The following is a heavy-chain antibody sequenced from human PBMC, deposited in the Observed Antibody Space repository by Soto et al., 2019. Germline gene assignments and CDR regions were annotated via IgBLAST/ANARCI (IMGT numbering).Heavy chain of an antibody. J-gene: IGHJ5*02. Sequence: EVQVVETGGGLIQPGGSLRLSCAVSGFTVSSNYMSWVRQPPGKGPEWVSDIHSGGSTYYADSVKGRFTISRDNSKNTLYLQMNSLRAEDTAVYYCARERDGHNPNWFDLWGQGTLVTVSS. CDR2: IHSGGST. V-gene: IGHV3-53*02. CDR1: GFTVSSNY. D-gene: IGHD2-8*01. CDR3: ARERDGHNPNWFDL.